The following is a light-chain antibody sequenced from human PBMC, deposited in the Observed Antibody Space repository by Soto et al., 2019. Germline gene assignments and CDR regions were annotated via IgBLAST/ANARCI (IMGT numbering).Light chain of an antibody. V-gene: IGKV4-1*01. CDR2: WAS. Sequence: DIVMTQSPDSLAVSLGERATINCKSSQSILYSSNNKNYLAWYQQKPGQPPKLLIYWASTRESGVPDRFSGSGSGTDSTHTISRLQGEDVAIYYCQQYYGTPWTFGRGTKVDIK. CDR3: QQYYGTPWT. J-gene: IGKJ1*01. CDR1: QSILYSSNNKNY.